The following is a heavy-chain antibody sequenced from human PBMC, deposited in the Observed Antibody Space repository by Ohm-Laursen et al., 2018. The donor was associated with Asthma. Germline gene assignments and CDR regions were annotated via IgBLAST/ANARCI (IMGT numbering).Heavy chain of an antibody. CDR1: GYTFSRYS. CDR2: ISTASSFI. V-gene: IGHV3-21*01. CDR3: ARIGPEWELPGREYSLHH. J-gene: IGHJ1*01. Sequence: GSLRLSRTPSGYTFSRYSIHWVRQIPGKGLEWVASISTASSFIYYADPVRGRFTTTRDNARNSVYLQMNSLRAEDTALYYCARIGPEWELPGREYSLHHWGEGTLVTVSS. D-gene: IGHD1-26*01.